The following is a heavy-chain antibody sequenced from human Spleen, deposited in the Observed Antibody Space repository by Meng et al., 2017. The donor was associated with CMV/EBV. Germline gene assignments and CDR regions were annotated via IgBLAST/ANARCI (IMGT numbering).Heavy chain of an antibody. CDR2: ISGNNDVT. V-gene: IGHV1-18*01. CDR3: ARDFPKAYYFYGMDV. CDR1: GYTFTRYG. J-gene: IGHJ6*02. Sequence: SGYTFTRYGISWVRQAPGQGLEWMGWISGNNDVTNSAQNLQGRVTMTTDISMTTAYMELRSLRSDDTAVYYCARDFPKAYYFYGMDVWGQGTTVTVSS.